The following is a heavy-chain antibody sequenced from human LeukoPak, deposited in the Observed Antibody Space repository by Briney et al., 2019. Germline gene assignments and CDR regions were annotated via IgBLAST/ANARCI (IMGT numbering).Heavy chain of an antibody. V-gene: IGHV3-30*03. CDR1: GFTFSSYG. D-gene: IGHD5-24*01. CDR2: ISYDGSNK. J-gene: IGHJ4*02. CDR3: ARTRWLQLWYFDY. Sequence: DPGRSLRLSCAASGFTFSSYGMHWVRQAPGKGLEWVAAISYDGSNKYYADSVKGRFTISRDNSKNTLYLQMNSLRADDTAVYYCARTRWLQLWYFDYWGQGTLVTVSS.